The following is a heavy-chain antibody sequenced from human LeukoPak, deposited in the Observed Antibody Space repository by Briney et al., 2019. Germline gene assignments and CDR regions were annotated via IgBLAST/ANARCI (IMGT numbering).Heavy chain of an antibody. CDR2: MLDTVTT. CDR3: ATIKRGNIYGYFDF. Sequence: PSEGLSLTCTVSGGSMNSHYWSWVRQPPGEGLWWIGYMLDTVTTKDDPSLKGRLTLSADTSKNQFSLRLTSVTAADTAVYYCATIKRGNIYGYFDFWGQGTLVTVSS. D-gene: IGHD5-18*01. J-gene: IGHJ4*02. V-gene: IGHV4-59*11. CDR1: GGSMNSHY.